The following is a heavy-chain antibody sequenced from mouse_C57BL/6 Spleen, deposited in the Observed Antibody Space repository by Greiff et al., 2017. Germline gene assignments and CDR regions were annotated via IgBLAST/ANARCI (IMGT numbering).Heavy chain of an antibody. V-gene: IGHV1-55*01. Sequence: VQLQQSGAELVKPGASVKMSCKASGYTFTSYWITWVKQRPGQGLEWIGDIYPGSGSTNYNEKFKSKATLTVDTSSSTAYMQLSSLTSEDSAVYYCARGHYGSSYDYAMDYWGQGTSVTVSS. CDR3: ARGHYGSSYDYAMDY. J-gene: IGHJ4*01. D-gene: IGHD1-1*01. CDR1: GYTFTSYW. CDR2: IYPGSGST.